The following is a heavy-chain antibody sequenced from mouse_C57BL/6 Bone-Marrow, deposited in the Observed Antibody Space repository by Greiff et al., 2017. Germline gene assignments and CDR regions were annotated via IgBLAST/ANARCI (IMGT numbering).Heavy chain of an antibody. V-gene: IGHV1-81*01. J-gene: IGHJ2*01. D-gene: IGHD2-5*01. CDR2: IYPRSGNT. CDR3: ARRKNYYYSSGY. CDR1: GYTFTSYG. Sequence: VQLVESGAELARPGASVKLSCKASGYTFTSYGISWVKQSTGQGLEWIGEIYPRSGNTYYNEKFKGKATLTVDKSSSTAYMELRSLTSEDAAVXFYARRKNYYYSSGYWGQGTTLTFSS.